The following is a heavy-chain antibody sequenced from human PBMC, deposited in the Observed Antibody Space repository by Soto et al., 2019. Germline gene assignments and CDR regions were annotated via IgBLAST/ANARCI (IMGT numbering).Heavy chain of an antibody. D-gene: IGHD2-2*01. Sequence: GGSLRLSCSASGFTFSSYWMSWVRQGPGKGPEWVANIKQDGSEKYYVDSVKGRFTISRDNAKNSLYLQMTSLRAEDTAVYHCAKSLSAIPGDSWGQGTLVTVSS. V-gene: IGHV3-7*02. CDR1: GFTFSSYW. CDR3: AKSLSAIPGDS. CDR2: IKQDGSEK. J-gene: IGHJ4*02.